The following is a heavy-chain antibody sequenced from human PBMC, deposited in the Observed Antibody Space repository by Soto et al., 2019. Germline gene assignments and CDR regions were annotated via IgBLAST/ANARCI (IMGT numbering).Heavy chain of an antibody. CDR3: ARGPYGDYVPFDY. V-gene: IGHV3-66*01. J-gene: IGHJ4*02. CDR2: IYSGGNT. D-gene: IGHD4-17*01. Sequence: GGSLRLSCAASGFTVSSNYMSWVRQAPGKGLEWVSVIYSGGNTYYADSVKGRFTISKDNSKNTLYLQMNSLRAEDTAIYYCARGPYGDYVPFDYWGQGTLVTVSS. CDR1: GFTVSSNY.